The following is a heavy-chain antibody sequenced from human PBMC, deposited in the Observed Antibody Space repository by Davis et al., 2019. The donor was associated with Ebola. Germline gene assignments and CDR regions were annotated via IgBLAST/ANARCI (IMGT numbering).Heavy chain of an antibody. Sequence: SETLSLTCAVSGGSISSGGYSWSWIRQPPGKGLEWIGYIYHSGSTYYNPSLKSRVTISVDRSKNQFSLKLTSVTAADTAVYYCARGTIFGVVTPDVWGQGTTVTVSS. CDR2: IYHSGST. CDR1: GGSISSGGYS. V-gene: IGHV4-30-2*01. J-gene: IGHJ6*02. CDR3: ARGTIFGVVTPDV. D-gene: IGHD3-3*01.